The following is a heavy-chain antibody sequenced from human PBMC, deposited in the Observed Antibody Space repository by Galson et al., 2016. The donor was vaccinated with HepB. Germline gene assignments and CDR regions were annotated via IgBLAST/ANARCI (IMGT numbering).Heavy chain of an antibody. Sequence: SLRLSCAASGFTFSNSAMSWVRQAPGKGLEWVSGITRIGSATHYADVVKGRFTITSDNSKNTLYLYMNNLTAGYTAIYYCGNHGGFDYWGQGTLVTVSS. CDR1: GFTFSNSA. CDR3: GNHGGFDY. CDR2: ITRIGSAT. V-gene: IGHV3-23*01. J-gene: IGHJ4*02. D-gene: IGHD3-16*01.